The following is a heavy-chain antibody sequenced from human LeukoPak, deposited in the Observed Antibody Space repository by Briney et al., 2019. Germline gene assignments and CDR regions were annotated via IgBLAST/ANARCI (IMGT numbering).Heavy chain of an antibody. Sequence: SETLSLTYAVSGYSTSSGYYWGCIRQPPGKGLEWIGSIYHSGSTYYNPSLKGRVTISVDTSKNQFSLKLSSVTAADTAVYYCPTDPSIVVAPEEVYWGQGTLVTVSS. J-gene: IGHJ4*02. D-gene: IGHD1-26*01. CDR3: PTDPSIVVAPEEVY. CDR1: GYSTSSGYY. V-gene: IGHV4-38-2*01. CDR2: IYHSGST.